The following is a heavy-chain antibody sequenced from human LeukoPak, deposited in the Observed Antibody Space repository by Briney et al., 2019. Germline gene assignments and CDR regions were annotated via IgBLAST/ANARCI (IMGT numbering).Heavy chain of an antibody. D-gene: IGHD2-2*02. CDR1: GFTFSSYA. CDR3: AKPEGYCSSTSCYNSLYYYYYMDV. J-gene: IGHJ6*03. CDR2: ISGSST. V-gene: IGHV3-23*01. Sequence: GGSLRLSCAASGFTFSSYAMSWVRQAPGKGLEWVSSISGSSTYYADSVKGRFTISRDNSKNTLYLQMNSLRAEDTAVYYCAKPEGYCSSTSCYNSLYYYYYMDVWGKGTTVTVSS.